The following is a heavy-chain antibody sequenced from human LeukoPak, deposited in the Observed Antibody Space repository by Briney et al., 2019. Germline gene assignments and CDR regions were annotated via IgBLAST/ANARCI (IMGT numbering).Heavy chain of an antibody. V-gene: IGHV3-48*01. D-gene: IGHD6-19*01. J-gene: IGHJ4*02. CDR1: GFSFSGYS. CDR3: ANGGSGWYYFDY. Sequence: PGGSLRLSCAASGFSFSGYSMTWVRQAPGKGLEWVSYISGGSATIYYADSVKGRFTISRDNAKNSLYLQMNSLRAEDTAVYYCANGGSGWYYFDYWGQGTLVTVSS. CDR2: ISGGSATI.